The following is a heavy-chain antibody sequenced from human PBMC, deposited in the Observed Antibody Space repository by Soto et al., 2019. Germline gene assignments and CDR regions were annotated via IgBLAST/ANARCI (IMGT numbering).Heavy chain of an antibody. V-gene: IGHV3-23*01. CDR1: GFTFSSYA. J-gene: IGHJ4*02. D-gene: IGHD5-18*01. CDR2: ISGIGGST. CDR3: AKARVIHLGSDFDY. Sequence: GGSLRLSCAASGFTFSSYAMSWVRQAPGKGLEWVSAISGIGGSTYHADSVKGRFTISRDNSKNTLYLQMNSLRAEDTAVYHCAKARVIHLGSDFDYWGQGTLVTVSS.